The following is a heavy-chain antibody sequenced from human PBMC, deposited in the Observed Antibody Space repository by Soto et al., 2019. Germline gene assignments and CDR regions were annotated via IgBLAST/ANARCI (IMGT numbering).Heavy chain of an antibody. CDR3: ARDFDSSGYYYRGNDY. J-gene: IGHJ4*02. D-gene: IGHD3-22*01. V-gene: IGHV1-18*01. CDR2: ISAYNGYT. CDR1: GYTFTSYG. Sequence: ASVKVSCKASGYTFTSYGISWVRQAPGQGLEWMGWISAYNGYTNYAQKLQGRVTMTTDTSTSTAYMELGSLRSDDTAVYYCARDFDSSGYYYRGNDYWGQGTLVTVYS.